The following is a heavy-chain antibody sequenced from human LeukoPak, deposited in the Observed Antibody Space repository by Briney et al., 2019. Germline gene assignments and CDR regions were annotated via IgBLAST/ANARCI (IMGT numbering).Heavy chain of an antibody. D-gene: IGHD4-17*01. CDR1: GGSISSSSYY. V-gene: IGHV4-39*07. J-gene: IGHJ6*03. CDR2: IYYSGST. CDR3: ARMTTVTTGYFTYYYYYMDV. Sequence: SETLSLTCTVSGGSISSSSYYWGWIRQPPGKGLEWIGSIYYSGSTYYNPSLKSRVTISVDTSKNQFSLKLSSVTAADTAVYYCARMTTVTTGYFTYYYYYMDVWGKGTTVTVSS.